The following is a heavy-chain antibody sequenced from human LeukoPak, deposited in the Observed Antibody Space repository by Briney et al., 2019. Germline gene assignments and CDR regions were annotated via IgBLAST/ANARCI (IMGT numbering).Heavy chain of an antibody. CDR3: ATWIVDGSLSDF. V-gene: IGHV3-48*02. D-gene: IGHD6-19*01. J-gene: IGHJ4*02. CDR2: ISSTSSTI. Sequence: GGSLRLSCVASGFTFSNYNMNWVRQAPGKGLEWVSYISSTSSTIYYADSVKGRFTISRDNAKNSLSLQMNSLRDEDTAVYYCATWIVDGSLSDFWGQGTLVTVSS. CDR1: GFTFSNYN.